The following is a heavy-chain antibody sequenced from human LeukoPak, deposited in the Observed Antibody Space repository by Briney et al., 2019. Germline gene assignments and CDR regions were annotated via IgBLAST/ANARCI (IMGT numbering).Heavy chain of an antibody. D-gene: IGHD6-13*01. CDR1: GFTFSSYA. V-gene: IGHV3-48*04. CDR2: ISSSGSTI. Sequence: GGSLRLSCAASGFTFSSYAMSWVRQAPGKGLEWVSYISSSGSTIYYADSVKGRFTISRDNAKNSLYLQMNSLRAEDTAVYYCARDPKPYSSSWDYWGQGTLVTVSS. CDR3: ARDPKPYSSSWDY. J-gene: IGHJ4*02.